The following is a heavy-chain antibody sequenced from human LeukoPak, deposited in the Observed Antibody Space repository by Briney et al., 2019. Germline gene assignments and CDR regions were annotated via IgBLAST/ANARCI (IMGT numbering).Heavy chain of an antibody. CDR1: GFTFSSYW. Sequence: GGSRRLSCAASGFTFSSYWMSWVRQAPGKGLEWVANIKQDGSEKYYVDSVKGRFTISRDNAKNSLYLQMNSLRAEDTAVYYCARAIGYCSSTSCYVDYYYYYYMDVWGKGTTVTVSS. CDR2: IKQDGSEK. CDR3: ARAIGYCSSTSCYVDYYYYYYMDV. D-gene: IGHD2-2*01. V-gene: IGHV3-7*01. J-gene: IGHJ6*03.